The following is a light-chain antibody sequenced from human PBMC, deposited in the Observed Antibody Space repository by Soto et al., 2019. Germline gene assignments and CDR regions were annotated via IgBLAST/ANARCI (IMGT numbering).Light chain of an antibody. CDR2: GHS. CDR3: KSYDSSLSGSI. J-gene: IGLJ2*01. V-gene: IGLV1-40*01. Sequence: QTVLTQPPAVYGAPGQRVTISCTGSSSNIGPCYDVHWYQQLPGTAPKLISYGHSNRPSGVPDRFAGSTSGNSASLAITGLHADDEAYYYCKSYDSSLSGSIFGGGTKLTVL. CDR1: SSNIGPCYD.